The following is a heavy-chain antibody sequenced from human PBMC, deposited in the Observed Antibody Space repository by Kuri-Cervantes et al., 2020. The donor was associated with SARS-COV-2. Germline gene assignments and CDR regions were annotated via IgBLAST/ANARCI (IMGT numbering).Heavy chain of an antibody. CDR1: GGSISSSSYY. D-gene: IGHD6-19*01. CDR2: IYYSGST. V-gene: IGHV4-39*07. CDR3: ARGGWSLDC. Sequence: GSLRLSCTVSGGSISSSSYYWGWIRQPPGKGLEWIGSIYYSGSTYYNPSLKSRVTISVDTSKNHFSLKLSSVTTADTAVYYCARGGWSLDCWGQGTLVTVSS. J-gene: IGHJ4*02.